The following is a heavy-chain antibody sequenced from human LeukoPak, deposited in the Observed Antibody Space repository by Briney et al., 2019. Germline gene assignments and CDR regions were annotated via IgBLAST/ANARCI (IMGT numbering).Heavy chain of an antibody. CDR3: ATSGGHGWNYYFDN. J-gene: IGHJ4*02. CDR1: GFTLSTYS. V-gene: IGHV3-21*01. Sequence: GGSLRLSCAASGFTLSTYSMNWVRQAPGKGLEWVSSISSSSSYIYYADSLKGRFTISRDNAKKSLYLQMNSLRAEDTAVYYCATSGGHGWNYYFDNWGQGTLVTVSS. D-gene: IGHD5-12*01. CDR2: ISSSSSYI.